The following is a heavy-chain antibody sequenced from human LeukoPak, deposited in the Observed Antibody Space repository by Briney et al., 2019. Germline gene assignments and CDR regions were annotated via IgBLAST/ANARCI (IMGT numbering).Heavy chain of an antibody. D-gene: IGHD6-6*01. CDR3: ARHAARSGWFNP. CDR1: GGSISSNW. CDR2: IHHSGTI. Sequence: SGTLSLTCAVSGGSISSNWWGWVRQPPGKGLEWIGEIHHSGTINYNPSLKSRVTISVDTSKNQFSLKLSSVTAADTAVYYCARHAARSGWFNPWGQGTLVTVSS. V-gene: IGHV4-4*02. J-gene: IGHJ5*02.